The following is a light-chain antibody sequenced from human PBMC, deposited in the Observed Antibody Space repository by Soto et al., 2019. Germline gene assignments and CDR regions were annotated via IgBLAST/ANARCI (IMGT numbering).Light chain of an antibody. Sequence: TQPASVSGSPGQSITISCTGTTSDVGTYKFVSWYQQHPGIAPKLMIYEVSERPSGVSNRFSGSKSGNTASLTISGLQAEDEADYYCCSHAGSHVIFGGGTKLTVL. CDR2: EVS. J-gene: IGLJ2*01. V-gene: IGLV2-23*02. CDR1: TSDVGTYKF. CDR3: CSHAGSHVI.